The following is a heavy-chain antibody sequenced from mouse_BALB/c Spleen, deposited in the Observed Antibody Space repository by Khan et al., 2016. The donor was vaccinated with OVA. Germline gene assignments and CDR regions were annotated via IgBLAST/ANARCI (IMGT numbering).Heavy chain of an antibody. CDR3: ARTARIKY. CDR2: ISYSGST. V-gene: IGHV3-2*02. J-gene: IGHJ2*01. CDR1: GYSITSGCG. Sequence: EVQLVESGPGLVKPSQSLSLTCTVTGYSITSGCGWNWIRQFPGNKLEWMGYISYSGSTNYNPSLKSRISITRDTSKKQFFLQLNSVTTEDTATYYCARTARIKYWGQGTTLTVSS. D-gene: IGHD1-2*01.